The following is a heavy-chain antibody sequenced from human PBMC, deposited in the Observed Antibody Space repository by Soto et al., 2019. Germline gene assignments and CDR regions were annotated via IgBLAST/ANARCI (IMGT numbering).Heavy chain of an antibody. V-gene: IGHV1-3*04. D-gene: IGHD7-27*01. CDR2: VYTATGST. J-gene: IGHJ4*01. Sequence: ASVKVSCTASGYSLSTHSMHWVRQAPGQSLEWMGWVYTATGSTKYSQNFQGRITITWDTSASTVYMELSSLRSGDTAVYFCAGDFHWGSDYW. CDR3: AGDFHWGSDY. CDR1: GYSLSTHS.